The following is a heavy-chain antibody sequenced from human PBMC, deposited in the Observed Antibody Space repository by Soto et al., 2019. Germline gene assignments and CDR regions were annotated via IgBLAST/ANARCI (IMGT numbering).Heavy chain of an antibody. CDR3: AKGLEYDSSGYYNQYFDY. J-gene: IGHJ4*02. D-gene: IGHD3-22*01. V-gene: IGHV3-30*18. CDR2: ISYDGSNK. CDR1: GFTFSSYG. Sequence: PGGSLRLSCAASGFTFSSYGMHWVRQAPGKGLEWVAVISYDGSNKYYADSVKGRFTISRDNSKDTLYLQMNSLRAEDTAVYYCAKGLEYDSSGYYNQYFDYWGQGTLVTVSS.